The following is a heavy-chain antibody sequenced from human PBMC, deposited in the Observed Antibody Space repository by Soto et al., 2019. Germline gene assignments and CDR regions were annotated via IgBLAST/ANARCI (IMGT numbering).Heavy chain of an antibody. Sequence: PSETLSLTCTVSGGSISSYYWSWIRQPPGKGLEWFVYIYYSGSTNYNPSFKSRVTISVDTSKNQFSLKLSFVTAADTAVFYCSRVKGELLENYYYYYGMDVWGQGTTVTVSS. CDR1: GGSISSYY. CDR2: IYYSGST. J-gene: IGHJ6*02. V-gene: IGHV4-59*01. D-gene: IGHD3-10*01. CDR3: SRVKGELLENYYYYYGMDV.